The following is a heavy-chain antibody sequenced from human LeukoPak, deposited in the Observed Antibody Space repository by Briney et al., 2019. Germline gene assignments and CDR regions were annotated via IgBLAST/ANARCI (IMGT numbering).Heavy chain of an antibody. Sequence: ASVKVSCKVSGHTLSEISMHWVRQAPGKGREWMGSFDPEDGETMYAENFQDRFTMTEETSRDKAYMERNSLRSEDTAVYFCATDKGGPGTTFHDPFDNWGQGTMVTVSS. D-gene: IGHD1-7*01. CDR3: ATDKGGPGTTFHDPFDN. V-gene: IGHV1-24*01. J-gene: IGHJ3*02. CDR2: FDPEDGET. CDR1: GHTLSEIS.